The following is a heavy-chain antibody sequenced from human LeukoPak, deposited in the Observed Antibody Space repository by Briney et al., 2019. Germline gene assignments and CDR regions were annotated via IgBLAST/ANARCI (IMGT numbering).Heavy chain of an antibody. CDR3: ARRHPDCSGGSCYWFDP. CDR1: GYTFTSYD. J-gene: IGHJ5*02. D-gene: IGHD2-15*01. CDR2: MNPNRGNT. V-gene: IGHV1-8*01. Sequence: ASVKVSCKASGYTFTSYDINWVRQATGQGLEWMGWMNPNRGNTGYAQKFQGRVTMTRNTSISTAYMELSSLRSEDTAVYYCARRHPDCSGGSCYWFDPWGQGTLVTVSS.